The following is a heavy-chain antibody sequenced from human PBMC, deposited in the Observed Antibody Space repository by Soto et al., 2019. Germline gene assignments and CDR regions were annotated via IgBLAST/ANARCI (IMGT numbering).Heavy chain of an antibody. V-gene: IGHV3-23*01. CDR3: ARDPNGDYIGAFDS. CDR1: GFTFSSYG. D-gene: IGHD4-17*01. Sequence: EVQLLESGGGLVQPGGSLRLSCAASGFTFSSYGMTWVRQAPGKGLEYVSSIRGSGADTFYADSVKGRFTISRDNSKNTLYLQLNSLRAEDTAIYFCARDPNGDYIGAFDSWGQGSLVTVSS. J-gene: IGHJ4*02. CDR2: IRGSGADT.